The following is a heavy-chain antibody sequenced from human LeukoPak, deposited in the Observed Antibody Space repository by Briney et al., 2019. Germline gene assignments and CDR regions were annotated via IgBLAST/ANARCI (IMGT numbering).Heavy chain of an antibody. V-gene: IGHV3-23*01. Sequence: PGGSLRLSCAASGFTFSSYAMSWVRQAPGKGLEWVSAISGSGGSTYYADSVKGRYTISRDDSKNTLYLQMNSLRAEDTAVYYCANAPIVGATRGFDYWGQGTLVTVSS. CDR3: ANAPIVGATRGFDY. CDR2: ISGSGGST. CDR1: GFTFSSYA. J-gene: IGHJ4*02. D-gene: IGHD1-26*01.